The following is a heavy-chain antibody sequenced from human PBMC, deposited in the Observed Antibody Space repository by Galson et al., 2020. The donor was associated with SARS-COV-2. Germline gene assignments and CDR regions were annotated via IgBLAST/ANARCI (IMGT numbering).Heavy chain of an antibody. Sequence: GGSLRLSCAASGFTLSSYSMNWVRQAPGKGLEWVSSISSSSSYIYYADSVKGRFTISRDNAKNSLYLQMNSLRAEDTAVYYCARSAAIRTYYDFWSGSPFDYWGQGTLVTVSS. V-gene: IGHV3-21*01. J-gene: IGHJ4*02. CDR3: ARSAAIRTYYDFWSGSPFDY. CDR1: GFTLSSYS. CDR2: ISSSSSYI. D-gene: IGHD3-3*01.